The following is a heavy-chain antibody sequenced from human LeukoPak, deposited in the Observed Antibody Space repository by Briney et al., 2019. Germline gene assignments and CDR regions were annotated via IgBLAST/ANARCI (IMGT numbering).Heavy chain of an antibody. D-gene: IGHD4-17*01. CDR1: GGSFSGYY. V-gene: IGHV4-34*01. J-gene: IGHJ5*02. CDR3: ARGGEMTTVTTFFDP. CDR2: INHSGST. Sequence: SETLSLTCAVYGGSFSGYYWSWIRQPPGKGLEWIGEINHSGSTNYNPSLKSRVTISVDTSKNQFSLKLSSVTAADTAVYYCARGGEMTTVTTFFDPWGQGTLVTVSS.